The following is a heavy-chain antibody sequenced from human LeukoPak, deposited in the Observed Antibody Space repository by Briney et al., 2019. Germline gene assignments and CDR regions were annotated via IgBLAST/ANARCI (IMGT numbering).Heavy chain of an antibody. V-gene: IGHV4-30-2*01. J-gene: IGHJ6*04. CDR2: IYHSGST. D-gene: IGHD6-13*01. CDR3: ARDPAAAGSSQMDV. CDR1: GGSISSGGYY. Sequence: SETLSLTCTVSGGSISSGGYYWSWIRQPPGKGLEWIGYIYHSGSTYYNPSLKSRVTISVDRSKNQFSLKLSSVTAADTAVYYCARDPAAAGSSQMDVWGKGTTVTVSS.